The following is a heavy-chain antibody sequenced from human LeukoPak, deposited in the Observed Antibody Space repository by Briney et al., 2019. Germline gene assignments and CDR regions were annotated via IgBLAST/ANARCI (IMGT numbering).Heavy chain of an antibody. V-gene: IGHV1-18*01. J-gene: IGHJ4*02. CDR1: GYTFTSYG. CDR3: ARDLSIAAPGTDFDY. Sequence: ASVKVSCKASGYTFTSYGISWVRQAPGQGLEWMGWISAYNGNTNYAQKLQGRVTMTTDTSTSTAYMELRSLRSDGTAVYYCARDLSIAAPGTDFDYWGQGTLVTVSS. CDR2: ISAYNGNT. D-gene: IGHD6-13*01.